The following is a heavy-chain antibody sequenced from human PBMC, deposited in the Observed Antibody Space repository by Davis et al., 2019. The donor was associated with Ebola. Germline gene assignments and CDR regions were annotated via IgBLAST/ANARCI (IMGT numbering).Heavy chain of an antibody. V-gene: IGHV3-7*01. J-gene: IGHJ4*02. D-gene: IGHD6-19*01. Sequence: GGSLRLSCAASGFTFSSYWMSWVRQAPGKGLEWVANIKQDGSEKYYVDSVKGRFTISRDNAKNSLYLQMNSLRAGDTAVYYCARGLPSGWYSPLPYYFDYWGQGTLVTVSS. CDR1: GFTFSSYW. CDR3: ARGLPSGWYSPLPYYFDY. CDR2: IKQDGSEK.